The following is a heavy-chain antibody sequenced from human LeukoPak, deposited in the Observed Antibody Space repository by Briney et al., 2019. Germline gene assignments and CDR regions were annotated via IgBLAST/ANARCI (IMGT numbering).Heavy chain of an antibody. CDR1: GGSISSGGYY. CDR3: ARVYDYGDFGFDP. V-gene: IGHV4-31*03. Sequence: SETLSLTCTVSGGSISSGGYYWSWIRHHPGKGLEWVGYIYYSGSTYYNPSLKSRVTISVDTSKNQFSLKLSSVTAADTAVYYCARVYDYGDFGFDPWGQGTLVTVSS. D-gene: IGHD4-17*01. CDR2: IYYSGST. J-gene: IGHJ5*02.